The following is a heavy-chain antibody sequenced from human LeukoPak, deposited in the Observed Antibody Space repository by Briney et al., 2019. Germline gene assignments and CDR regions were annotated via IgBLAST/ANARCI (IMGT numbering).Heavy chain of an antibody. CDR2: ISDSSGST. CDR3: AKVRTRWTMVRGVPYMDV. J-gene: IGHJ6*03. D-gene: IGHD3-10*01. V-gene: IGHV3-23*01. Sequence: GGSLRLSCAASGFTFSSYAMSWVRQAPGKGVEGVSAISDSSGSTYYADSVKGRFTISRDNSKNTLYLQMNSLRAEDTAVYYCAKVRTRWTMVRGVPYMDVWGKGTTVTVSS. CDR1: GFTFSSYA.